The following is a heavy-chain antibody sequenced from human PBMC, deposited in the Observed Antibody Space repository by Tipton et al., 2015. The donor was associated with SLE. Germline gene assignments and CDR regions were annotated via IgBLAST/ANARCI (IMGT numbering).Heavy chain of an antibody. D-gene: IGHD3-16*01. V-gene: IGHV4-4*09. Sequence: TLSLTCTVSGGSISSHYWSWIRQPAGKGLEWIGYIYTSGSTNYNPSLKSRVTISVDTSKNQFSLKLSSVTAADTAVYYCARGGGFIGDAFDIWGQGTMVTVSS. CDR1: GGSISSHY. J-gene: IGHJ3*02. CDR2: IYTSGST. CDR3: ARGGGFIGDAFDI.